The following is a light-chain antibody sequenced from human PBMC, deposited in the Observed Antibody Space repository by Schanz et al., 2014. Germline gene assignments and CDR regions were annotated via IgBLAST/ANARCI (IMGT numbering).Light chain of an antibody. J-gene: IGKJ4*01. Sequence: DIQMTQSPSSLSASVGDRVTITCQASQDINNYVNWYQQKPGKAPKLLIYDASTLEVGVPSRFSGSGSGTYFTLTISSLQPEDFATYFCQESYTTSLTFGGGTKVEIK. CDR3: QESYTTSLT. V-gene: IGKV1-39*01. CDR2: DAS. CDR1: QDINNY.